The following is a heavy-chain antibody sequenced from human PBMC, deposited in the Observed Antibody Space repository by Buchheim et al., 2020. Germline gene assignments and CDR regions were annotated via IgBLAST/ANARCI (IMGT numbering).Heavy chain of an antibody. CDR3: ARDRGSPYYYYYYYGMDV. D-gene: IGHD3-10*01. CDR1: GFTFSSYE. CDR2: ISSSGSTI. V-gene: IGHV3-48*03. J-gene: IGHJ6*02. Sequence: EVQLVESGGGLVQPGGSLRLSCAASGFTFSSYEMNWVRQAPGKGQEWVSYISSSGSTIYYADSVKGRFTISRDNAKNSLYLQMNSLRAEDTAVYYCARDRGSPYYYYYYYGMDVWGQGTT.